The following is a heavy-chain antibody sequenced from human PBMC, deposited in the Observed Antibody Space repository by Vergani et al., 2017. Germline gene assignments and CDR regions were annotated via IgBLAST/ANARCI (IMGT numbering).Heavy chain of an antibody. CDR2: IYYSGST. CDR1: GGSISSYY. Sequence: QVQLQESGPGLVKPSETLSLTCTVSGGSISSYYWSWIRQPPGTGLEWIGYIYYSGSTNYNPSLKSRVTISVDTSKNQFSLKLSSVTAADTAVYYCARQWGHSGSYYYYGMDVWGQGTTVTVSS. V-gene: IGHV4-59*08. J-gene: IGHJ6*02. D-gene: IGHD1-26*01. CDR3: ARQWGHSGSYYYYGMDV.